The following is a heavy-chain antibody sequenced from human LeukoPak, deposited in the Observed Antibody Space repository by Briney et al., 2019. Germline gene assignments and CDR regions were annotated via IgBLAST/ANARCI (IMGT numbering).Heavy chain of an antibody. D-gene: IGHD2-2*01. CDR1: GFTFSSYS. CDR2: ISSSSSYI. CDR3: ARELDIVVVPAAQNRDY. Sequence: GGSLRLSCAASGFTFSSYSMNWVRQAPGKGLEWVSSISSSSSYIYYADSVKGRFTISRGNAKNSLYLQMNSLRAEDTAVYYCARELDIVVVPAAQNRDYWGQGTLVTVSS. V-gene: IGHV3-21*01. J-gene: IGHJ4*02.